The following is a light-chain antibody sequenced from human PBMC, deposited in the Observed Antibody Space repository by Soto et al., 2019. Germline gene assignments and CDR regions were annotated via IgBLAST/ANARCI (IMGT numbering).Light chain of an antibody. CDR3: SSYTSSSTVV. CDR2: DVR. J-gene: IGLJ2*01. V-gene: IGLV2-14*01. CDR1: SSDVGGYND. Sequence: QSALTQPASVSGSPGQSITISCTGTSSDVGGYNDVSWYQQHPGKAPKVMIYDVRNRPSGVSNRFSGSKSGNTASLTISGLQAEDEADYYCSSYTSSSTVVFGGGTKLTVL.